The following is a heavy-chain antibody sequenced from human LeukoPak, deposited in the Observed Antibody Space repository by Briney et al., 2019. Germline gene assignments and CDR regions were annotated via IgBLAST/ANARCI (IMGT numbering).Heavy chain of an antibody. Sequence: SETLSLTCTVSGGSISSSTYYWGWIRQPPGKGLEWIGSMYYSGSTYYNPSLKSRVTISVDTSKDQFSLNLRSVTAADTAVYYCARDGNWGFDYWGQGTLVTVSS. CDR1: GGSISSSTYY. CDR3: ARDGNWGFDY. J-gene: IGHJ4*02. CDR2: MYYSGST. V-gene: IGHV4-39*02. D-gene: IGHD7-27*01.